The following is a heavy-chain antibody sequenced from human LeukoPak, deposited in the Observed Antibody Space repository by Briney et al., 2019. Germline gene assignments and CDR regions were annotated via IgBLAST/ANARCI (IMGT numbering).Heavy chain of an antibody. Sequence: ASVKVSCKASGYTFTGYYMHWVRQAPGQGLEWMGWINPNSGGTNYAQKFQGRVTMTRDTSVSTAYMGLSRLRSDDTAVYYCAKVVGHYGGFINDAFDIWGQGTMVTVSS. D-gene: IGHD4-23*01. J-gene: IGHJ3*02. CDR3: AKVVGHYGGFINDAFDI. CDR1: GYTFTGYY. V-gene: IGHV1-2*02. CDR2: INPNSGGT.